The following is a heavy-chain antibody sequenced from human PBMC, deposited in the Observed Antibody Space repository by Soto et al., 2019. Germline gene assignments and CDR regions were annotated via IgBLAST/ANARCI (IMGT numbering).Heavy chain of an antibody. CDR3: AREDTILGVVTTCDP. V-gene: IGHV3-48*01. CDR2: ISSSSSTI. CDR1: GFTFSSYS. D-gene: IGHD3-3*01. Sequence: EVQLVESGGGLVQPGGSLRLSCAASGFTFSSYSMTWVRQAPGKGLEWVSYISSSSSTIYYADSVKGRFTVSRDNAKNPLYLQTNSLRAEDTAVDYCAREDTILGVVTTCDPCGQGTLVTVAT. J-gene: IGHJ5*02.